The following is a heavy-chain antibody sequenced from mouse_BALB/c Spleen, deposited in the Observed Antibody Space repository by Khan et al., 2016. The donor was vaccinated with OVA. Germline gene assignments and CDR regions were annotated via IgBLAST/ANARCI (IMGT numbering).Heavy chain of an antibody. J-gene: IGHJ3*01. V-gene: IGHV5-6*01. Sequence: EVKLVESGGDLVKPGGSLKLSCAASGFTFSTYGMSWVRQTPDKRLEWVATVSTGGSSTYYPASVKGRFPISRDNAKNTLYLQMSGLKSEDTAMFYGTRLSDYYDSEGFAYWGQGTLVTVSA. CDR1: GFTFSTYG. D-gene: IGHD1-1*01. CDR2: VSTGGSST. CDR3: TRLSDYYDSEGFAY.